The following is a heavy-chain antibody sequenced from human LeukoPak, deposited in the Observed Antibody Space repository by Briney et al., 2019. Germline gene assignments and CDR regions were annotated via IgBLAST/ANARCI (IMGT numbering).Heavy chain of an antibody. Sequence: SETLSLTCTVSGGSMSSYYWNWIRQPPGKGLEWIGYIYYSGSTKYNPSLKSRVTISVDTSKNQFSLKLSSVTAADTAVYYCARVLRFWSFDYWGQGTQATVSS. CDR3: ARVLRFWSFDY. J-gene: IGHJ4*02. CDR1: GGSMSSYY. CDR2: IYYSGST. V-gene: IGHV4-59*01. D-gene: IGHD3-3*01.